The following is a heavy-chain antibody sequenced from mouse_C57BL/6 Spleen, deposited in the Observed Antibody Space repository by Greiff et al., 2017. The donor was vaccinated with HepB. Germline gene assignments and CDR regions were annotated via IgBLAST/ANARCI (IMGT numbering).Heavy chain of an antibody. CDR2: ISDGGSYT. CDR1: GFTFSSYA. D-gene: IGHD1-1*01. J-gene: IGHJ2*01. V-gene: IGHV5-4*03. Sequence: DVMLVESGGGLVKPGGSLKLSCAASGFTFSSYAMSWVRQTPEQRLEWVATISDGGSYTYYPDNVKGRFTISRDNAKNNLYLQMSHLKSEDTAMYYCARAREFITTFDYWGQGTTLTVSS. CDR3: ARAREFITTFDY.